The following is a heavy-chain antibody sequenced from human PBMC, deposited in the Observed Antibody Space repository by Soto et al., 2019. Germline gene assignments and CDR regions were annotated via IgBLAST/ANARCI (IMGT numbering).Heavy chain of an antibody. D-gene: IGHD6-25*01. CDR3: ARIGGYHGPLDY. Sequence: SETLSLTCSVSGVSTSSYFWSWIRQAPGRGLEWIGYTYHRGSTNYSPSLKSRVAISLDTSENQFSLKVNSVTAADTAVYYCARIGGYHGPLDYWGQGTPVTVSS. CDR2: TYHRGST. J-gene: IGHJ4*02. V-gene: IGHV4-59*01. CDR1: GVSTSSYF.